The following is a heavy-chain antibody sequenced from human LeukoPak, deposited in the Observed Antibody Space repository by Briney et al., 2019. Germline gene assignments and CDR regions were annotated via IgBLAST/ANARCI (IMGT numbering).Heavy chain of an antibody. CDR1: GFTFSDYY. CDR2: ISSSGSTI. D-gene: IGHD6-13*01. J-gene: IGHJ4*02. V-gene: IGHV3-11*01. CDR3: ARDAGRVGAKQQLANY. Sequence: GGSLRLYCAASGFTFSDYYMSWIRQAPGKGLEWVSYISSSGSTIYYADSVKGRFTISRDSAKNSLYLQMNSLRAEDTAVYYCARDAGRVGAKQQLANYWGQGTLVTVSS.